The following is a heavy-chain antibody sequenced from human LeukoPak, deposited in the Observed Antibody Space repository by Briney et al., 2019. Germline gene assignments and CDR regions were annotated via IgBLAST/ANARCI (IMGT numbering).Heavy chain of an antibody. CDR3: AKSARKYCSGSSCYNPLYHGMDV. V-gene: IGHV4-34*01. CDR1: GWSFSGYY. J-gene: IGHJ6*02. CDR2: IDQSGST. D-gene: IGHD2-15*01. Sequence: PSETLSLTCAVYGWSFSGYYWSWVRQSPGKGLEWIGEIDQSGSTNSQPSLKSRVTMSVDTSKKQFSLRLRSVTAADTAVYYCAKSARKYCSGSSCYNPLYHGMDVWGQGTTVTVSS.